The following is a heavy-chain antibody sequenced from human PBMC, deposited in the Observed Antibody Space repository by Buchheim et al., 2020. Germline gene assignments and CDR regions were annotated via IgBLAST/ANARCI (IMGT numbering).Heavy chain of an antibody. Sequence: EVQLVQSGAEVKKPGESLKISCKGSGYTFSSYWIGWVRQMPGKGLEWMGIIYPGDSDTRYSPSFHGHATISTDKSTRSAYPQWSSLKASDSAMYYCARLGGRYFDWTLGNYYFDYWGQGIL. CDR2: IYPGDSDT. CDR3: ARLGGRYFDWTLGNYYFDY. D-gene: IGHD3-9*01. V-gene: IGHV5-51*01. CDR1: GYTFSSYW. J-gene: IGHJ4*02.